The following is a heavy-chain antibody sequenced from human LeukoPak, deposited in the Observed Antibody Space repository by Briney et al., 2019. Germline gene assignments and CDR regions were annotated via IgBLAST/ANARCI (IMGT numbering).Heavy chain of an antibody. J-gene: IGHJ4*02. V-gene: IGHV4-31*03. CDR3: AREVGEYYFDY. CDR2: IYYSGST. Sequence: SETLSLTCTVSGVSISSGGYYWSWIRQHPGKGLEWIGYIYYSGSTYYNPSLKSRVTISVDTSKNQFSLKLSSVTAADTAVYYCAREVGEYYFDYWGQGTLVTVSS. D-gene: IGHD3-16*01. CDR1: GVSISSGGYY.